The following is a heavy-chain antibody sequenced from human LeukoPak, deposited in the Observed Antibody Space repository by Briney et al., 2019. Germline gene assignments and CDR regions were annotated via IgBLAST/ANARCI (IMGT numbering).Heavy chain of an antibody. V-gene: IGHV4-59*01. J-gene: IGHJ4*02. CDR2: IYYSGST. CDR3: AREGRDGYNLWRRPIDY. CDR1: GGSISSYY. Sequence: PSETLSLTCTVSGGSISSYYWSWIRQPPGKGLEWIGYIYYSGSTNYSPSLKSRVTISVDTSKNQFSLKLSSVTAADTAVYYCAREGRDGYNLWRRPIDYWGQGTLVTVSS. D-gene: IGHD5-24*01.